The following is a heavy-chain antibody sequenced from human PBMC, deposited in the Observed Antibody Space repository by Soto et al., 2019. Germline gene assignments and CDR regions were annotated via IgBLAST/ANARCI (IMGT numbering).Heavy chain of an antibody. D-gene: IGHD2-2*01. V-gene: IGHV1-69*01. CDR2: IIPIFGTA. J-gene: IGHJ5*02. Sequence: NVSCKASGGTFSSYAISWVRQAPGQGLEWMGGIIPIFGTANYAQKFQGRVTITADESTGTAYMELSSLRSEDTAVYYCASVVVPAAAGGWFDPWGQGTLVTVSS. CDR1: GGTFSSYA. CDR3: ASVVVPAAAGGWFDP.